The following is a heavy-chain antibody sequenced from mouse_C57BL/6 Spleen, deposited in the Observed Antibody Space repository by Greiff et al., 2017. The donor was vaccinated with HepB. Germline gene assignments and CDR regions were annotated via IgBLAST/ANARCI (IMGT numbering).Heavy chain of an antibody. CDR3: ARDGGLRLNAMDY. CDR1: GFTFSSYA. D-gene: IGHD2-4*01. V-gene: IGHV5-4*01. Sequence: EVKLQESGGGLVKPGGSLKLSCAASGFTFSSYAMSWVRQTPEKRLEWVATISDGGSYTYYPDNVKGRFTISRDNAKNNLYLQMSHLKSEDTAMYYCARDGGLRLNAMDYWGQGTSVTVSS. CDR2: ISDGGSYT. J-gene: IGHJ4*01.